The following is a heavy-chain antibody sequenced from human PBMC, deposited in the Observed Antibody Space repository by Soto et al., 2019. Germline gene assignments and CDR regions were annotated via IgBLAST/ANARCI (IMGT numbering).Heavy chain of an antibody. J-gene: IGHJ6*02. CDR1: GFTFDGYA. CDR2: ISWNSGSI. V-gene: IGHV3-9*01. Sequence: PGGSLRLSCAASGFTFDGYAMHWVRQAPGKGLEWVSGISWNSGSIGYADSVKGRFTISRDNAKNSLYLQMNSLRAEDTALYYCAKSAAAGTYYYYGMDVWGQGTTVTVSS. D-gene: IGHD6-13*01. CDR3: AKSAAAGTYYYYGMDV.